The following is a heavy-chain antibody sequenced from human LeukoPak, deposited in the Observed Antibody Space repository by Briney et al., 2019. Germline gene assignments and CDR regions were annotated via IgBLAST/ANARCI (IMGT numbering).Heavy chain of an antibody. CDR3: ARDHSRVLEWLSWFDP. CDR2: INPSGGST. Sequence: AASVKVSCKASGYTFTSYYMHWVRQAPGQGLEWMGIINPSGGSTSYAQKFQGRVTMTRDMSTSTVYMELSSLRSEDTAVYYCARDHSRVLEWLSWFDPWGQGTLVTVSS. J-gene: IGHJ5*02. D-gene: IGHD3-3*01. CDR1: GYTFTSYY. V-gene: IGHV1-46*01.